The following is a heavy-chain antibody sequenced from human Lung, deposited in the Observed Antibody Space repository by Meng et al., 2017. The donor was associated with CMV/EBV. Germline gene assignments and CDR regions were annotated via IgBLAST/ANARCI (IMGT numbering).Heavy chain of an antibody. Sequence: GGSLSLXCAASGLTFTSYWTHWVRQVPGKGLVWVSPINSDGSSTSYADSVKGRFTIPRDNAKNTLYLQMNSLRAEDTAVYYCARDLRVRAVKGGSRYYGMDVWGQGTXVTVSS. J-gene: IGHJ6*02. CDR2: INSDGSST. V-gene: IGHV3-74*01. D-gene: IGHD3-10*01. CDR1: GLTFTSYW. CDR3: ARDLRVRAVKGGSRYYGMDV.